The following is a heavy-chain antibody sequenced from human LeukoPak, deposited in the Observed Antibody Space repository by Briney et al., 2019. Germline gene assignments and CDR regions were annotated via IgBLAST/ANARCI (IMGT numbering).Heavy chain of an antibody. Sequence: GGSLRLSCAASGFTFSSYSMNWVRQAPGKGLEWVSYISSSSSTIYYADSVKGRFTISRDNAKNSLYLQMNSLRAEDMAVYYCARDERGAAGTGAFDIWGQGTMVTVSS. J-gene: IGHJ3*02. V-gene: IGHV3-48*01. CDR3: ARDERGAAGTGAFDI. CDR1: GFTFSSYS. CDR2: ISSSSSTI. D-gene: IGHD6-13*01.